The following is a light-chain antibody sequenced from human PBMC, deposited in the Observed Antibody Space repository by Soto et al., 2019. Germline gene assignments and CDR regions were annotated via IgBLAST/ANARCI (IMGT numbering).Light chain of an antibody. CDR3: QQYSDLET. CDR2: GTF. J-gene: IGKJ4*01. V-gene: IGKV3-15*01. Sequence: EIVLTQSPATLSVSPGGSATLSCRDSRSVTNDLAWYQQRPGQAPRLLIYGTFKRATGVPARFSGSGSGTQFTLTISSLESEDFAVYYCQQYSDLETFGGGTKVEIK. CDR1: RSVTND.